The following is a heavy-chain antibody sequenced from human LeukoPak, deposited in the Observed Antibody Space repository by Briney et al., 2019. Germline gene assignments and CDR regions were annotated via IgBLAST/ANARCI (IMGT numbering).Heavy chain of an antibody. J-gene: IGHJ6*04. Sequence: GASVNVSCKASGGTFSSYAISWVRQAPGQGLEWMGGIIPIFGTANYAQKFQGRVTITADKSTSTAYMELSSLRSEDTAVYYCARRSGTGISNYYYYGMDVWGKGTTVTVSS. CDR1: GGTFSSYA. CDR2: IIPIFGTA. V-gene: IGHV1-69*06. CDR3: ARRSGTGISNYYYYGMDV. D-gene: IGHD6-13*01.